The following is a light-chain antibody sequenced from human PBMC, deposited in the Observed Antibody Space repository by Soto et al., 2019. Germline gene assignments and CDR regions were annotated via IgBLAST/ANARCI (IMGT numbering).Light chain of an antibody. Sequence: QSVLTQPPSASGTPGQRVTISCSGSSSNIGSHTVNWYQQLPGSAPKLLIYSNNQRPSGLPDRFSGSKSGTSASLAISGLQSEDEADYYCATWDDDLYTPIIGGGTKLTVL. J-gene: IGLJ2*01. CDR3: ATWDDDLYTPI. CDR1: SSNIGSHT. V-gene: IGLV1-44*01. CDR2: SNN.